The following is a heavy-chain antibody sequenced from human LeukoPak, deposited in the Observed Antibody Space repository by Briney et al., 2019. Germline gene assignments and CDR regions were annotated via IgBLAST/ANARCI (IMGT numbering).Heavy chain of an antibody. CDR2: IRRKTDGEIT. CDR3: ARVSTYDSSGNDDY. CDR1: GFTFSNVW. V-gene: IGHV3-15*01. J-gene: IGHJ4*02. Sequence: GESLRLSCAASGFTFSNVWMSWVRQVPGKGLEWVGRIRRKTDGEITDHAAPVKGRFTISRDDSKNTLYLQMNSLKTEDTAVYYCARVSTYDSSGNDDYWGQGTLVTVSS. D-gene: IGHD3-22*01.